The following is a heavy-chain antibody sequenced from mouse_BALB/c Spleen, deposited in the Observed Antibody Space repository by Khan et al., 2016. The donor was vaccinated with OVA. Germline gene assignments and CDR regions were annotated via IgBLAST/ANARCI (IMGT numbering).Heavy chain of an antibody. CDR2: IWSGGNT. Sequence: QVQLQESGPGLVQPSQSLSITCTVSGFSLTTYGVHWVRQSPGKGLEWMGLIWSGGNTDYNAAFICRLTITKDNSKSQVYLKMKGLQADDTAMYYCARQSYMYDFTNRGQGTLVTVSA. CDR3: ARQSYMYDFTN. CDR1: GFSLTTYG. D-gene: IGHD2-14*01. J-gene: IGHJ3*01. V-gene: IGHV2-2*01.